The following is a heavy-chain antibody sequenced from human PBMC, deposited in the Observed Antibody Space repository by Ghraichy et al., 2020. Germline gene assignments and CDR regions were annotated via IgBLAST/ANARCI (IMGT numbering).Heavy chain of an antibody. CDR1: GGSISSSSYY. CDR2: IYYSGST. Sequence: SETLSLTCTVSGGSISSSSYYWGWIRQPPGKGLEWIGSIYYSGSTYYNPSLKSRVTISVDTSKNQFSLKLSSVTAADTAVYYCARHYRAGIGDEYYYYYYGMDVWGQGTTATVSS. J-gene: IGHJ6*02. D-gene: IGHD6-13*01. CDR3: ARHYRAGIGDEYYYYYYGMDV. V-gene: IGHV4-39*01.